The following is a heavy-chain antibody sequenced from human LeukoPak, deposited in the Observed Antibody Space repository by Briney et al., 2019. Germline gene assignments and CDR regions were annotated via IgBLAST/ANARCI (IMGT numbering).Heavy chain of an antibody. J-gene: IGHJ4*02. CDR2: ISGSGGST. V-gene: IGHV3-23*01. CDR3: ARGGFRELLDFDY. Sequence: GGSLRLSCAASGFTFSSYAMSWVRQAPGKGLEWVSAISGSGGSTYYADSVKGRFTISRDNAKNSLYLQMNSLRAEDTAVYYCARGGFRELLDFDYWGQGTLVTVSS. CDR1: GFTFSSYA. D-gene: IGHD3-10*01.